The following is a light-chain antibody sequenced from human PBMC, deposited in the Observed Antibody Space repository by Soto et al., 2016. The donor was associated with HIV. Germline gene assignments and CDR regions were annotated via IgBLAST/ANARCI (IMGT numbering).Light chain of an antibody. V-gene: IGKV1-5*03. CDR3: QQGA. CDR1: QSISSW. Sequence: DIQMTQSPSTVSASVGDRVTITCRASQSISSWLAWYQQKPGKAPKLLIYKASSLESGVPSRFSGSGSGTEFTLTISSLQPDDFATYYCQQGAFGQGTQGGNQT. CDR2: KAS. J-gene: IGKJ1*01.